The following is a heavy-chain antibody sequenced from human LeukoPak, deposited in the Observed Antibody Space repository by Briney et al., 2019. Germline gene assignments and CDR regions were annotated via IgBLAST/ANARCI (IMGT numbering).Heavy chain of an antibody. V-gene: IGHV3-64*02. J-gene: IGHJ4*02. D-gene: IGHD6-19*01. CDR1: GFSFSSYA. CDR3: VRAGYTSGWFLDD. Sequence: GGSLRLSCAASGFSFSSYAFHWVRQAPGKGLEYVSAINTDEDSTYYAESVRGRFTISRDNSRNTLYLHMGTLTIEDTAIYYCVRAGYTSGWFLDDWGQGTLVTVSS. CDR2: INTDEDST.